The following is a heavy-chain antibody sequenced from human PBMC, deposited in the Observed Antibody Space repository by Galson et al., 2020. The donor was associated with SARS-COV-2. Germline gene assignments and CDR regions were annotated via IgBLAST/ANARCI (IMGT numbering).Heavy chain of an antibody. J-gene: IGHJ6*02. CDR3: ARRDSRKYGMDV. Sequence: SQTLSLTCVISGDSVSSNSVAWNWVRQSPSRGLEWLGRTYYRSKWYNDYAVSVKSRITINPDTSKNQFSLQLNSVTPEDTAVYYCARRDSRKYGMDVWGQGTTVTVSS. CDR2: TYYRSKWYN. D-gene: IGHD2-21*01. CDR1: GDSVSSNSVA. V-gene: IGHV6-1*01.